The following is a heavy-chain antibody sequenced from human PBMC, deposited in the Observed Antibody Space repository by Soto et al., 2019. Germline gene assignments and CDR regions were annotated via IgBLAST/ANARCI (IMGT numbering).Heavy chain of an antibody. J-gene: IGHJ4*02. V-gene: IGHV1-24*01. CDR1: GYTITELS. D-gene: IGHD6-13*01. Sequence: ASVKVSCKVSGYTITELSMHWVRQAPRRGLEWMGGFDPEDGETIYAQKFQGRVTMTEDTSTDIAYMELSSLRSEDTAVYYCATDPRIAAAGFDYWGQGTLVTVS. CDR2: FDPEDGET. CDR3: ATDPRIAAAGFDY.